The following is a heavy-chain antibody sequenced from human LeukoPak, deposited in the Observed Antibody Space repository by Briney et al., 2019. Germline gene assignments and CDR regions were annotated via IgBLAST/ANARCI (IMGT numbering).Heavy chain of an antibody. D-gene: IGHD1-26*01. Sequence: GVPLRLSCAASGFTFSSYSMNWVREAPGKGLEGVSSISSSSSSIFYADSVKGRFTISRDNAKNSLYLQMNSLRAEDTAVYYCARFETSGSRSVDYWGQGTLVTVSS. CDR1: GFTFSSYS. V-gene: IGHV3-21*01. J-gene: IGHJ4*02. CDR2: ISSSSSSI. CDR3: ARFETSGSRSVDY.